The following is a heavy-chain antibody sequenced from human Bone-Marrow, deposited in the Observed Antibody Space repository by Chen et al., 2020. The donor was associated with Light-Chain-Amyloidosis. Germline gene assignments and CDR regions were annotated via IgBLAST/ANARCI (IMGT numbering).Heavy chain of an antibody. J-gene: IGHJ5*02. Sequence: QVQLQQWGAGLLKPSETLSLTCAVYGGSFSGYYWSWIRQPPGKGLEWIGEINHSGSTNYNPSLKSRLTMSVDTSRNQFSLSLSSVTAADTAIYFCARDTHYDFQNGPLSWFDPWGRGALVTVSS. CDR1: GGSFSGYY. CDR3: ARDTHYDFQNGPLSWFDP. CDR2: INHSGST. D-gene: IGHD3-3*01. V-gene: IGHV4-34*01.